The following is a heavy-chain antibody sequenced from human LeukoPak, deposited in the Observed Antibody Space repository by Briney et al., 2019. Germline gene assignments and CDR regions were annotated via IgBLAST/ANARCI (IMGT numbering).Heavy chain of an antibody. CDR1: GFIFSSYA. CDR2: TSYDGGNK. D-gene: IGHD3/OR15-3a*01. J-gene: IGHJ2*01. CDR3: ARRGPPYWYFDL. Sequence: GGSLRLSCAASGFIFSSYAMHWVRQAPGKGLEWVAVTSYDGGNKSYGDSVKGRFTISRDNSKNTLYLQMTSLRAEDTAVYYCARRGPPYWYFDLWGRGTLLAVSS. V-gene: IGHV3-30-3*01.